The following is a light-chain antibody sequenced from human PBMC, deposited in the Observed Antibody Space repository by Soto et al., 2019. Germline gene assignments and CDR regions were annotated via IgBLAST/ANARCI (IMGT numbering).Light chain of an antibody. CDR2: DAS. CDR1: QSVSSY. CDR3: QQRSNWPP. J-gene: IGKJ5*01. Sequence: EIVLTQSPATLSLSPGERATLSCRASQSVSSYLAWYQQKPGQAPRLLIYDASNRATGIPARFSGSGSGTDITLTISSLEPEDFAVYYCQQRSNWPPFGQGTRLEIK. V-gene: IGKV3-11*01.